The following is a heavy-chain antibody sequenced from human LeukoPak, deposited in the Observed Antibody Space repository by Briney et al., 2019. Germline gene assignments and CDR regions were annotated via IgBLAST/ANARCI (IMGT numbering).Heavy chain of an antibody. D-gene: IGHD2-2*02. V-gene: IGHV1-18*01. CDR2: ISAYNGNT. CDR3: ARGCSSTSCYIGPFDP. Sequence: ASVKVSCKASGYTFTTYGISWVRQAPGQGLEWMGWISAYNGNTNYAQKLQGRVTMTTDTSTSTAYMELRSLRSDDTAVYYCARGCSSTSCYIGPFDPWGQGTLVTVSS. J-gene: IGHJ5*02. CDR1: GYTFTTYG.